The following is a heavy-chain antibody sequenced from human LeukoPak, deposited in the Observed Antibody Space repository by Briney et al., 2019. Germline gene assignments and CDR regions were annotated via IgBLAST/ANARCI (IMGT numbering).Heavy chain of an antibody. CDR1: GDSISYYF. V-gene: IGHV4-59*01. J-gene: IGHJ4*02. CDR2: VYSGGT. D-gene: IGHD3-10*01. CDR3: ATGRVTYGSEF. Sequence: SETLSLTCTVPGDSISYYFWSWIRQPPGKGLEWIGYVYSGGTNYNPSLKSRVTISLDTSNNQFSLKLSSVTAADTAVYYCATGRVTYGSEFWGQGTLVTVSS.